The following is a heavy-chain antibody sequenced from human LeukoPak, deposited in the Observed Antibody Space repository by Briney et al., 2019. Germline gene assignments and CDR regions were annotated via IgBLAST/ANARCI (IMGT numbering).Heavy chain of an antibody. V-gene: IGHV4-59*08. J-gene: IGHJ3*01. CDR3: TRPYSGDYAFGV. Sequence: SETLSLTCTVSGGSISNYYWSWIRQAPGKGLEWIGYIYNSGTTTYNPSLQSRATISVDTSQNQISLRLSSVTAADTAIYYCTRPYSGDYAFGVWGQGTMVTVSS. CDR2: IYNSGTT. CDR1: GGSISNYY. D-gene: IGHD4-17*01.